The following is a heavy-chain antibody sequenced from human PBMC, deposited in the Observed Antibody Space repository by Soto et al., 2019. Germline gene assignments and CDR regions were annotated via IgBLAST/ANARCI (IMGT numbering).Heavy chain of an antibody. CDR2: VDSSGSDT. V-gene: IGHV3-21*01. Sequence: GGSLRLSCAASGFTFSSHAMGWLRQAPGTGLEWVAFVDSSGSDTSYADSVKGRFTISRDNAKNSLYLQMNSLRAEDTAVYYCARSQRGYSYGCDYWGQGTLVTVSS. D-gene: IGHD5-18*01. CDR3: ARSQRGYSYGCDY. J-gene: IGHJ4*02. CDR1: GFTFSSHA.